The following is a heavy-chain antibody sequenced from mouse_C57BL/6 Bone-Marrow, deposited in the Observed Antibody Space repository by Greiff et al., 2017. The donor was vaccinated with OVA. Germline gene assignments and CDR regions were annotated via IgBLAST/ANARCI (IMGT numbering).Heavy chain of an antibody. CDR1: GYNFKDDY. Sequence: EVLLEESGAELVRPGASVKLSCTASGYNFKDDYMHWVKQRPEQGLEWIGWIDPANGDTEYASKFQGKATITADASSNTAYMQLSSLTSEDAAVYYCTNKYDAYYYFDYWGQGTTLTVSS. CDR3: TNKYDAYYYFDY. V-gene: IGHV14-4*01. CDR2: IDPANGDT. D-gene: IGHD2-14*01. J-gene: IGHJ2*01.